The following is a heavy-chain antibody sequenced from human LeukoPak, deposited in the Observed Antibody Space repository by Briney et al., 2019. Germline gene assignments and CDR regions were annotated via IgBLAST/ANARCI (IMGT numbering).Heavy chain of an antibody. CDR3: VRDKLVGPSRLDH. CDR2: INEDGSQI. J-gene: IGHJ4*02. CDR1: GFTFSSYW. Sequence: GGSLRLSCAASGFTFSSYWMSWVRQAPGKGLEWVANINEDGSQIRDVDSVKGRFTISRDNAKNSLYLQVNSLRVEDTGIYYCVRDKLVGPSRLDHWGQGTLVTVSS. V-gene: IGHV3-7*01. D-gene: IGHD1-26*01.